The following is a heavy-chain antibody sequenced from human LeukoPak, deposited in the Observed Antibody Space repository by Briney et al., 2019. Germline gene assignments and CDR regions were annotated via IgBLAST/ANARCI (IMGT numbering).Heavy chain of an antibody. V-gene: IGHV4-34*01. CDR2: INHSGIT. CDR3: ARGIKQWLVKGDYFDY. Sequence: SETLSLTCAVYGGSFSGYYWSWIRQPPGKGLEGIGEINHSGITNYNPSLKSRVTISVETSKNQFSLKLSSVTVADTAVYYCARGIKQWLVKGDYFDYWGQGTLVTVSS. CDR1: GGSFSGYY. J-gene: IGHJ4*02. D-gene: IGHD6-19*01.